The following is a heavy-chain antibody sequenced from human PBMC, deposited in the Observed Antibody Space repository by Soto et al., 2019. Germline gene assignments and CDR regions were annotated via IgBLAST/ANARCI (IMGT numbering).Heavy chain of an antibody. J-gene: IGHJ4*02. CDR2: IKSKPDGGTT. CDR1: VFSFSDAW. Sequence: GSLRVSCAASVFSFSDAWMTWVRQAPGAGLEWVGHIKSKPDGGTTDYAAPVKGRFTISRDASKTTLYLQMNSLKTEDTAIYYCTTDPHSTGTKYWGQGTLVTVSS. CDR3: TTDPHSTGTKY. D-gene: IGHD1-1*01. V-gene: IGHV3-15*01.